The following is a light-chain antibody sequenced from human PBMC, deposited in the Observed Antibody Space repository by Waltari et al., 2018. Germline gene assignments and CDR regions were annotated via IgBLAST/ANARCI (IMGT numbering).Light chain of an antibody. J-gene: IGLJ7*01. Sequence: QSVLTQPPSVSAAPGQRVTISCSGGSSNIGNNYVSWYRQFPGTAPKLLICENTERPSVIPGRFSGSKSGTSATLDITGLQAGDEADYYCGTWDSSLSGAVFGGGTHLTVL. CDR2: ENT. CDR1: SSNIGNNY. V-gene: IGLV1-51*02. CDR3: GTWDSSLSGAV.